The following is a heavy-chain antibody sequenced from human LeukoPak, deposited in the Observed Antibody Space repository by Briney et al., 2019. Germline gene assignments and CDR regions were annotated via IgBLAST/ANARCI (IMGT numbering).Heavy chain of an antibody. CDR1: RFTFSDYS. CDR2: ISSSGSSI. J-gene: IGHJ4*02. D-gene: IGHD5-18*01. CDR3: ARVGIVDTAMAFDY. Sequence: PGGSLRLSCAASRFTFSDYSMNWVRQAPGKGLEWVSTISSSGSSIFYAASVKGRFTISRDNARNSLYLQMNSLRAEDTAVYYCARVGIVDTAMAFDYWGQGTLVTVSS. V-gene: IGHV3-21*01.